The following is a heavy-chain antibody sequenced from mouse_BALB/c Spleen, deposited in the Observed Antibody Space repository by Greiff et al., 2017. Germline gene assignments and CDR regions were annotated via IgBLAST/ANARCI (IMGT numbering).Heavy chain of an antibody. D-gene: IGHD1-1*01. CDR2: ISSGGSYT. CDR1: GFTFSSYT. J-gene: IGHJ2*01. V-gene: IGHV5-6-4*01. Sequence: EVMLVESGGGLVKPGGSLKLSCAASGFTFSSYTMSWVRQTPEKRLEWVATISSGGSYTYYPDSVKGRFTISRDNAKNTLYLQMSSLKSEDTAMYYCTRAYGSDYFDYWGQGTTLTVSS. CDR3: TRAYGSDYFDY.